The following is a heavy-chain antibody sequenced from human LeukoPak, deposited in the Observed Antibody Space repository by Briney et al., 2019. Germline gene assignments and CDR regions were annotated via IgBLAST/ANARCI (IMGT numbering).Heavy chain of an antibody. CDR3: ARVSSKATVRGLITKKNYFYYYMDV. D-gene: IGHD3-10*01. V-gene: IGHV3-21*06. CDR1: GFTFNTYS. J-gene: IGHJ6*03. CDR2: IDSSGGYM. Sequence: GGSLRLSCEASGFTFNTYSMNWARQAPGKGLEWVSSIDSSGGYMFYADSVKGRFIISRDNAKDSLYLQMNSLRAEDTAVYYCARVSSKATVRGLITKKNYFYYYMDVWGKGTTVTISS.